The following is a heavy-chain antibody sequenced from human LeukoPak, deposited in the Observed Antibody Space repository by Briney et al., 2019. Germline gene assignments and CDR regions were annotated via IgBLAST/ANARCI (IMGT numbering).Heavy chain of an antibody. CDR1: GRSLSSYY. J-gene: IGHJ4*02. Sequence: PSQTLSLTCTLSGRSLSSYYWSWIRQPPAKGLEWIGYIYYSGSTKYNTSLKSRVSISVDTSKNQFSLKLSSVTAADTAVYYCARGLYSSGGALFDYWGQGTLVTVSS. CDR3: ARGLYSSGGALFDY. V-gene: IGHV4-59*01. CDR2: IYYSGST. D-gene: IGHD6-19*01.